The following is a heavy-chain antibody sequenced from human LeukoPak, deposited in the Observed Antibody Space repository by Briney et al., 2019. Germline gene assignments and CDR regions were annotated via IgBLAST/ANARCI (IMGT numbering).Heavy chain of an antibody. V-gene: IGHV4-59*01. CDR1: GGSISSYY. CDR2: IYYSGST. Sequence: SETLSLTCTVSGGSISSYYWSWIRRPPGKGLEWIGYIYYSGSTNYNPPPKSRVTISVDTSKNQFSLKLSSVTAADTAVYYCARDSPYYYGSGSATYYMDVWGKGTTVTISS. D-gene: IGHD3-10*01. J-gene: IGHJ6*03. CDR3: ARDSPYYYGSGSATYYMDV.